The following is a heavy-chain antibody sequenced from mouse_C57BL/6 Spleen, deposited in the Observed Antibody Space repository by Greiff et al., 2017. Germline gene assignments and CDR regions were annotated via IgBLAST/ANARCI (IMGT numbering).Heavy chain of an antibody. J-gene: IGHJ2*01. D-gene: IGHD2-2*01. Sequence: VQLQQSGAELVRPGASVTLSCKASGYTFTDYEMHWVKQTPVHGLEWIGAIDPETGGTAYNQKFKGKAILTADKSSSTAYMELPSLTSEDSAVYYCTRGGYLDYWGQGTTLTVSS. CDR2: IDPETGGT. CDR1: GYTFTDYE. V-gene: IGHV1-15*01. CDR3: TRGGYLDY.